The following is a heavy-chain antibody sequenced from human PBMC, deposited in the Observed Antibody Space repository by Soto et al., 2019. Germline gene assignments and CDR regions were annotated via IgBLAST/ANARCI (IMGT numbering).Heavy chain of an antibody. V-gene: IGHV3-23*01. CDR3: AKGPKGSGWYMGDY. J-gene: IGHJ4*02. CDR2: ISGSGGST. Sequence: EVQLLESGGGLVQPGGSLRLSCAASGFTFSSYAMSWVRQAPGKGLEWVSAISGSGGSTYYTDSVKGRFTISRDNSKNTLYLQMNSLRAEDTAVYYCAKGPKGSGWYMGDYWGQGTLVTVSS. CDR1: GFTFSSYA. D-gene: IGHD6-19*01.